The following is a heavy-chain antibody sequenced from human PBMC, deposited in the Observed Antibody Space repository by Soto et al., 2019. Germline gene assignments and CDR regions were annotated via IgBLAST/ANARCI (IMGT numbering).Heavy chain of an antibody. Sequence: SETLSLTCTVSGGSISSSSYYWGWIRQPPGKGLEWIGSIYYSGSTYYNPSLKSRVTISVDTSKNQFSLKLSSVTAADTAVYYCASPAADYYDSSGPFDYWGKGTMVTVSS. D-gene: IGHD3-22*01. V-gene: IGHV4-39*01. J-gene: IGHJ4*02. CDR2: IYYSGST. CDR1: GGSISSSSYY. CDR3: ASPAADYYDSSGPFDY.